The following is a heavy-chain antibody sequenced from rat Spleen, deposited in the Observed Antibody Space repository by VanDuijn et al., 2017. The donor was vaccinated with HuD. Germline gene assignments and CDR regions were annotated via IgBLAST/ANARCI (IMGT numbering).Heavy chain of an antibody. CDR2: ISTGGVT. D-gene: IGHD1-11*01. J-gene: IGHJ2*01. CDR1: GFTFTNYD. Sequence: EVQLVESGGGLVQPGRSLKLSCAASGFTFTNYDMAWVRQAPTKGLEWIASISTGGVTYYRDSVKGRFTVSRENAKSTLYLQMDSLRSEDTATYYCARRHYGYTDYFDYWGQGVMVPVSS. V-gene: IGHV5S23*01. CDR3: ARRHYGYTDYFDY.